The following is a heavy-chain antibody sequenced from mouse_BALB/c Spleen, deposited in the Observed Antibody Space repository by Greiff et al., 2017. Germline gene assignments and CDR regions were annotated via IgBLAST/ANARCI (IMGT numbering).Heavy chain of an antibody. CDR2: ILPGSGST. CDR1: GYTFSSYW. CDR3: ARKRDDYAYYYAMDY. V-gene: IGHV1-9*01. D-gene: IGHD2-4*01. Sequence: VQLQQSGAELMKPGASVKISCKATGYTFSSYWIEWVKQRPGHGLEWIGEILPGSGSTNYNEKFKGKATFTADTSSNTAYMQLSSLTSEDSAVYYCARKRDDYAYYYAMDYWGQGTSVTVSS. J-gene: IGHJ4*01.